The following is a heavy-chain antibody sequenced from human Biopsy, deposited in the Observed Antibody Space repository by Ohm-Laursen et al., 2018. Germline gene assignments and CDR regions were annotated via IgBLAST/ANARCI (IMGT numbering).Heavy chain of an antibody. CDR1: GFTFDDFG. CDR2: ISWNGGSS. D-gene: IGHD2-21*01. CDR3: AKDISIGGFAISYYYGMNV. J-gene: IGHJ6*02. V-gene: IGHV3-9*01. Sequence: SLRLSCTASGFTFDDFGMHWVRQAPGKGLEWVSSISWNGGSSGYADSVKGRFTISRDNARKSLYLQMNSLRPEDTALYYCAKDISIGGFAISYYYGMNVWGQGTTVTVSS.